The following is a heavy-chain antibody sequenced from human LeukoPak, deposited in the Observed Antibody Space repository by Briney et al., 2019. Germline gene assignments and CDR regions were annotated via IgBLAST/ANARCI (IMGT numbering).Heavy chain of an antibody. CDR2: ISSSSSYI. Sequence: GGSLRLSCAASGFTFSSYSMNWVRQAPGKGLEWVSSISSSSSYIYYADSVKGRFTISRDNAKNSLYLQMNSLRAEDTAVYYCARVGIVQRPVFDYWGQGTLVTVSS. D-gene: IGHD1-1*01. CDR3: ARVGIVQRPVFDY. CDR1: GFTFSSYS. V-gene: IGHV3-21*01. J-gene: IGHJ4*02.